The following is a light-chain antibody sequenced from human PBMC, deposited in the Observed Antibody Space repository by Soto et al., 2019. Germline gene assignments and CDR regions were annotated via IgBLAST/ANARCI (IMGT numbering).Light chain of an antibody. J-gene: IGLJ2*01. V-gene: IGLV7-46*01. CDR1: SGAVTSGHF. CDR3: LLSFLSSTGIVV. CDR2: DTS. Sequence: QAVVTQEPSLTVSPGGTVTLTCGSSSGAVTSGHFPYWFQQKPGQAPRTLIYDTSIRHSWTPARFSGSLLGGKAALTLSGAQPEDEADYYCLLSFLSSTGIVVFGGGTKLTVL.